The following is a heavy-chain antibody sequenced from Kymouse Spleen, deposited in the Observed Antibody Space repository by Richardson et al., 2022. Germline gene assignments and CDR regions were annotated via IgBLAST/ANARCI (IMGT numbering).Heavy chain of an antibody. CDR2: INHSGST. D-gene: IGHD5-12*01. V-gene: IGHV4-34*01. CDR3: ARGVGDIVATVYFDY. J-gene: IGHJ4*02. CDR1: GGSFSGYY. Sequence: QVQLQQWGAGLLKPSETLSLTCAVYGGSFSGYYWSWIRQPPGKGLEWIGEINHSGSTNYNPSLKSRVTISVDTSKNQFSLKLSSVTAADTAVYYCARGVGDIVATVYFDYWGQGTLVTVSS.